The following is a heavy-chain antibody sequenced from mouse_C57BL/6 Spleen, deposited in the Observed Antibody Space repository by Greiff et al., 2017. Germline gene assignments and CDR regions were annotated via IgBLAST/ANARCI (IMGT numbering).Heavy chain of an antibody. D-gene: IGHD2-3*01. Sequence: EVQLQQSGPVLVKPGASVKMSCKASGYTFTDYYMNWVKQSHGKSLEWIGVINPYNGGTSYNQKFKGKATLTVDKSSSTAYMELNSLTSEDSAVYYCAGGYDGYLWFAYWGQGTLVTVSA. CDR1: GYTFTDYY. V-gene: IGHV1-19*01. CDR3: AGGYDGYLWFAY. J-gene: IGHJ3*01. CDR2: INPYNGGT.